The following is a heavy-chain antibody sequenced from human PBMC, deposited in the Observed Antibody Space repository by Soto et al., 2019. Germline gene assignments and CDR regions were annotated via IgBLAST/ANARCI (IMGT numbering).Heavy chain of an antibody. CDR3: AKDTLGELSLAGHNWFDP. CDR2: ISWNSGSI. Sequence: GGSLRLSCAASGFTFDDYAMHWVRQAPGKGLEWVSGISWNSGSIGYADSVKGRFTISRDNAKNSLYLQMNSLRAEDTALYYCAKDTLGELSLAGHNWFDPWGQGTLVTVSS. V-gene: IGHV3-9*01. CDR1: GFTFDDYA. J-gene: IGHJ5*02. D-gene: IGHD3-16*02.